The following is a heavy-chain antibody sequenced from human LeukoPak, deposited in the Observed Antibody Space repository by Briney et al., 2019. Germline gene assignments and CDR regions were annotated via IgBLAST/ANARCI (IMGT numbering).Heavy chain of an antibody. D-gene: IGHD3-22*01. CDR2: ISWDSSTT. Sequence: GGSLRLSCAASGFAFEDYAMHWVRQAPGKGLEWVSDISWDSSTTGYADSVKGRFTISRDNAKNSLYLQMNSLRAEDTALYYCALLDSSASSRFNHAFDIWGQGTMVTVSS. J-gene: IGHJ3*02. V-gene: IGHV3-9*01. CDR3: ALLDSSASSRFNHAFDI. CDR1: GFAFEDYA.